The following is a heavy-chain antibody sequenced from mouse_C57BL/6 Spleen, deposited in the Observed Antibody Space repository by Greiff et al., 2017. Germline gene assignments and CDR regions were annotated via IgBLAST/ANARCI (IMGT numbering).Heavy chain of an antibody. Sequence: HVQLQQPGAELVMPGASVKLSCKASGYTFTSYWMHWVKQRPGQGLEWIGEIDPSDSYTNYNQKFKGKSTLTVDKSSSTAYMQLSSLTSEDSAVYYCARSAYYSNYEVDYWGQGTTLTVSS. V-gene: IGHV1-69*01. CDR1: GYTFTSYW. CDR3: ARSAYYSNYEVDY. CDR2: IDPSDSYT. D-gene: IGHD2-5*01. J-gene: IGHJ2*01.